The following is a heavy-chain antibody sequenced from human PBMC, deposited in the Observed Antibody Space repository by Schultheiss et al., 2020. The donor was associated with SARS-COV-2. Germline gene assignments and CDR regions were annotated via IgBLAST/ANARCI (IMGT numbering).Heavy chain of an antibody. Sequence: GESLKISCAASGFTFSSYGMHWVRQAPGKGLEWVAVISYDGSNKYYADSVKGRFTISRDNSKNTLYLQMNSLRAEDTAVYYCVRNHCSSTSCIENYWGQGTLVTVSS. J-gene: IGHJ4*02. D-gene: IGHD2-2*01. CDR2: ISYDGSNK. V-gene: IGHV3-30*12. CDR3: VRNHCSSTSCIENY. CDR1: GFTFSSYG.